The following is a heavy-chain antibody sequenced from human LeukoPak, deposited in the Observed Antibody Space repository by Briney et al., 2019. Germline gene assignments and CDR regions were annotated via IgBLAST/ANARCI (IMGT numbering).Heavy chain of an antibody. CDR2: IYTSAST. J-gene: IGHJ4*02. Sequence: SETLSLTCTVSGGSISNYYWSWIRQPAGKGLEWIGHIYTSASTNYNPSLRSRVTMSLDTSKNQFSLELNSVTAADTAAYYCARVDTSGWHYFDDWAGEPWSPSPQ. D-gene: IGHD6-19*01. V-gene: IGHV4-4*07. CDR3: ARVDTSGWHYFDD. CDR1: GGSISNYY.